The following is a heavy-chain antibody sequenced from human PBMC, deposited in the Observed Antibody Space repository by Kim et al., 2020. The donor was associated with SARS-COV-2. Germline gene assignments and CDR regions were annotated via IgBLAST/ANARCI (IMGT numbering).Heavy chain of an antibody. CDR3: TREEYYGSGSWDYYYYGMDV. CDR1: GFTFGDYA. D-gene: IGHD3-10*01. V-gene: IGHV3-49*04. Sequence: GGSLRLSCTASGFTFGDYAMSWVRQAPGKGLEWVGFIRSKAYGGTTEYAESVKCRFTISRDDSKSIAYLQMNSLKTEDTAVYYCTREEYYGSGSWDYYYYGMDVWGQGTTVAVSS. CDR2: IRSKAYGGTT. J-gene: IGHJ6*02.